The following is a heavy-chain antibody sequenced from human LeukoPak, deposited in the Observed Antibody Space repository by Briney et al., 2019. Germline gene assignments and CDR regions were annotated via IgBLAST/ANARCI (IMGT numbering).Heavy chain of an antibody. CDR2: IYYSGST. J-gene: IGHJ6*03. CDR1: GGSISSYY. V-gene: IGHV4-59*08. D-gene: IGHD2-2*02. CDR3: AGGYCRSTSCYSYDYYMDV. Sequence: SETLSLTCTVSGGSISSYYWSWIRQPPGKGLEWIGYIYYSGSTNYNPSLKSRVTISVDTSKNHFSQKLSSVTAADTAVYYWAGGYCRSTSCYSYDYYMDVWGKGTMVTVSS.